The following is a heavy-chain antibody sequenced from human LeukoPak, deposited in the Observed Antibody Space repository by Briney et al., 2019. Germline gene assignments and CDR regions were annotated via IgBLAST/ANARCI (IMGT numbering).Heavy chain of an antibody. D-gene: IGHD2-8*01. Sequence: PGGSLRLSCAASGFTFSSYGMHWVRQAPGKGLEWVAVISYDGSNKYYADSVKGRFTISRDNSKNTLYLQMNSLRAEDTAVYYCAKAPMGYYYYGMDVWAKGPRSPSP. J-gene: IGHJ6*02. V-gene: IGHV3-30*18. CDR1: GFTFSSYG. CDR3: AKAPMGYYYYGMDV. CDR2: ISYDGSNK.